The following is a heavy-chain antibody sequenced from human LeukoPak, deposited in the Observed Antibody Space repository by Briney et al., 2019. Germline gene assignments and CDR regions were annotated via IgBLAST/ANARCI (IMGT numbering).Heavy chain of an antibody. CDR1: VFTFTSYG. CDR3: ARKGMGSPLDF. Sequence: ASVKVSFKSSVFTFTSYGISWMRQAPGQGLEWMAWISANNGDTHYAQRLQGRVTLTTDTSTGTAYMEVRSLRSDDTAVYYCARKGMGSPLDFWGQGTLVTVSS. J-gene: IGHJ4*02. D-gene: IGHD3-10*01. CDR2: ISANNGDT. V-gene: IGHV1-18*04.